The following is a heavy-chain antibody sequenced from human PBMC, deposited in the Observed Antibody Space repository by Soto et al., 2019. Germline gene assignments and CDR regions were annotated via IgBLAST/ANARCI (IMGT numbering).Heavy chain of an antibody. CDR1: GGSISSSSYY. Sequence: QLQLQESGPGLVKPSETLSLTCTVSGGSISSSSYYWGWIRQPPGKGLEWIGSIYYSGSTYYNPSLKSRVTISVDTSKNQFSLKLSSVTAADTAVYYCARRSMGDFWSGYSNGDYYYYYYMDVWGKGTTVTVSS. J-gene: IGHJ6*03. D-gene: IGHD3-3*01. CDR3: ARRSMGDFWSGYSNGDYYYYYYMDV. CDR2: IYYSGST. V-gene: IGHV4-39*01.